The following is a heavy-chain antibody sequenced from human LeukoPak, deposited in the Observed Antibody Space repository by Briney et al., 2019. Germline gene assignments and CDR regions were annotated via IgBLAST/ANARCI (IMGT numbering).Heavy chain of an antibody. CDR1: GGSISSYY. Sequence: SETLSLTCTVSGGSISSYYWSWIRQPPGKGLEWIGYIYYSGSTNYNPSLKSRVTISVDTSKNQFSPKLSSVTAADTAVYYCARAGYYYDTLIDYWGQGTLVTVSS. D-gene: IGHD3-22*01. CDR3: ARAGYYYDTLIDY. J-gene: IGHJ4*02. V-gene: IGHV4-59*01. CDR2: IYYSGST.